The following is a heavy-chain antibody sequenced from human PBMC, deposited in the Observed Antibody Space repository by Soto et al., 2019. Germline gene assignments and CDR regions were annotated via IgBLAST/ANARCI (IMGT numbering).Heavy chain of an antibody. CDR3: ARSYGSGNYYGVPSNWFDP. D-gene: IGHD3-10*01. CDR1: GGSISSSSYF. J-gene: IGHJ5*02. Sequence: SETLSLTCSVSGGSISSSSYFWGWIRQPPGKGLEWIGSIYYSGSTYYNQSLKSRVTVSVDASKNNFSLKLSSVTAADTAVYFCARSYGSGNYYGVPSNWFDPWGPGTQVTVSS. CDR2: IYYSGST. V-gene: IGHV4-39*02.